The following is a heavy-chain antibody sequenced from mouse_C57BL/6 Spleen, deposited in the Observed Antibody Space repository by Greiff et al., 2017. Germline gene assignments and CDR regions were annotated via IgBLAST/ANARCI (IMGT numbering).Heavy chain of an antibody. V-gene: IGHV1-52*01. Sequence: VQLQQPGAELVRPGSSVKLSCKASGYTFTSYWMHWVKQRPLQGLEWIGNIDPSDSEPHYNQKFKDKATLTVDKSSSTAYMQLSSLTSEDSAVYYWARDYDRAMDYWGQGTSVTVSS. J-gene: IGHJ4*01. CDR2: IDPSDSEP. CDR1: GYTFTSYW. CDR3: ARDYDRAMDY. D-gene: IGHD1-1*01.